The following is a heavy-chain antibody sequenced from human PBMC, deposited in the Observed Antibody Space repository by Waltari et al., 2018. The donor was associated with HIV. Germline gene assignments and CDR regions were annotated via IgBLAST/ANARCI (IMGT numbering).Heavy chain of an antibody. CDR2: INAKTGIP. D-gene: IGHD6-19*01. CDR1: GYTFTNHY. CDR3: ARGKKQWPDY. V-gene: IGHV7-4-1*02. J-gene: IGHJ4*02. Sequence: QVQLVQSGSELKKPGASVKVSCKTSGYTFTNHYVNWVRQAPVQGLDFMGWINAKTGIPTYAQDFTGRFVFSLDTSVTTAYLQINNLKPEDTSLYLCARGKKQWPDYWGQGTLVTVSS.